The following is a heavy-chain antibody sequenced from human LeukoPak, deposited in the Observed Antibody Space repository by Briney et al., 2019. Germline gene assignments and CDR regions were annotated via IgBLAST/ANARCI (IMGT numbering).Heavy chain of an antibody. CDR3: AREAFTTVTSATDAFDI. CDR2: INPNSGGT. CDR1: GYTLIELS. V-gene: IGHV1-2*02. D-gene: IGHD4-17*01. Sequence: ASVKVSCKVSGYTLIELSMHWVRQAPGKGLEWMGWINPNSGGTNSAQKFQGRVTMTRDTSISTAYMELSRLRSDDTAVYYCAREAFTTVTSATDAFDIWGQGTMVTVSS. J-gene: IGHJ3*02.